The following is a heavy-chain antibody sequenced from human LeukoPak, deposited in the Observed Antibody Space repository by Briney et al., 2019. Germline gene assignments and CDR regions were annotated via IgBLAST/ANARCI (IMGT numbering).Heavy chain of an antibody. CDR1: GFTFSSYA. Sequence: PGGSLRLSCAASGFTFSSYAMSWVRQAPGKGLEWVSAISGSGGSTYYADSVKGQFTISRDNSKNTLYLQMNSLRAEDTAVYYCAKATCSGATCARFDYWGQGTLVTVSS. CDR2: ISGSGGST. V-gene: IGHV3-23*01. D-gene: IGHD2-15*01. CDR3: AKATCSGATCARFDY. J-gene: IGHJ4*02.